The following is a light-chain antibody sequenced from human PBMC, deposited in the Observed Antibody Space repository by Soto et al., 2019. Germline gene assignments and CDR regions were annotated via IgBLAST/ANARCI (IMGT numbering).Light chain of an antibody. CDR3: HQYNNWPPWT. J-gene: IGKJ1*01. CDR1: QSVSTN. Sequence: ESVMTQSPATLSVSPGGRATVSCRSSQSVSTNLAWYQQKPGEAPRLLIYGASTRATGIPARFSGSGSGTEFTLTISSLQSEDFAVYYCHQYNNWPPWTFGQGTKVDIK. V-gene: IGKV3-15*01. CDR2: GAS.